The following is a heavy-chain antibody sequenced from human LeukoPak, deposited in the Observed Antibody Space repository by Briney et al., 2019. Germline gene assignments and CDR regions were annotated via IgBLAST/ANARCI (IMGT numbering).Heavy chain of an antibody. J-gene: IGHJ4*02. Sequence: GGSLRLSCAASGFTFSSYSMNWVRQAPGKGLEWVSYISSSSSTIYYADSVKGRLTISRDNAKNSLYLQMNSLRAEDTAVYYCARVHSSGWRWGQGTLVTVSS. CDR1: GFTFSSYS. CDR3: ARVHSSGWR. CDR2: ISSSSSTI. D-gene: IGHD6-19*01. V-gene: IGHV3-48*01.